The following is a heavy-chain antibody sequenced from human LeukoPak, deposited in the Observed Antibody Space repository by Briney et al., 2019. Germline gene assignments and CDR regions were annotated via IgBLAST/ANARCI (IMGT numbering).Heavy chain of an antibody. J-gene: IGHJ4*02. D-gene: IGHD6-6*01. CDR1: GFTFNNYN. CDR2: ISSSSTYI. CDR3: ARDQYSSSSFRPSC. Sequence: GGSLRLSCAASGFTFNNYNMNWVRQAPGKGLEWVSSISSSSTYIYYADSVKGRFTISRDNAKSSLYLQMNSLRAEDTAVYYCARDQYSSSSFRPSCWGQGTLVTVSS. V-gene: IGHV3-21*01.